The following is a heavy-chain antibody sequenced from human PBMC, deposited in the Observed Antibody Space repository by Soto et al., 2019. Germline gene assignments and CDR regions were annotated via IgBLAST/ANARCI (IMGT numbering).Heavy chain of an antibody. Sequence: PGGSLRLSCAASGFTFSSYSMNWVRQAPGKGLEWVSYISSSSSTIYYADSVKGRFTISRDNAKNSLYLQMNSLRAEGTAVYYCARERYCSSTSCYANWFDPWGQGTLVTVSS. V-gene: IGHV3-48*01. CDR3: ARERYCSSTSCYANWFDP. CDR2: ISSSSSTI. CDR1: GFTFSSYS. J-gene: IGHJ5*02. D-gene: IGHD2-2*01.